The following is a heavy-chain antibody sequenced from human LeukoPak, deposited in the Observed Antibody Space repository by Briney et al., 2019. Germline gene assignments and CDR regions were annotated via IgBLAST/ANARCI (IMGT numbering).Heavy chain of an antibody. Sequence: PSETLSLTCTVSGGSMSNYYWTWIRQPPGKGLEWIVHIFWSGTTIHNPSLTSRLTISIHTSRSHFSLKLNSVTAADTAIYYCARAFQYNYGRGPFDYWGQGSLVTVSP. V-gene: IGHV4-59*01. CDR3: ARAFQYNYGRGPFDY. CDR1: GGSMSNYY. D-gene: IGHD5-24*01. J-gene: IGHJ4*02. CDR2: IFWSGTT.